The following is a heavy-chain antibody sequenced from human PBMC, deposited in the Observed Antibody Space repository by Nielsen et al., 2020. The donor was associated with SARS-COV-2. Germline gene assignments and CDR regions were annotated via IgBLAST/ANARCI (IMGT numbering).Heavy chain of an antibody. J-gene: IGHJ4*02. Sequence: GESLKISCAASGFTFSDYYMSWIRQAPGKGLEWVSYISSSSSYTNYADSVKGRFTISRDNAKNSLYLQMNSLRAEDTALYYCAKDLTQWPRGYFDYWGQGTLVTVSS. CDR1: GFTFSDYY. CDR3: AKDLTQWPRGYFDY. V-gene: IGHV3-11*05. D-gene: IGHD5-12*01. CDR2: ISSSSSYT.